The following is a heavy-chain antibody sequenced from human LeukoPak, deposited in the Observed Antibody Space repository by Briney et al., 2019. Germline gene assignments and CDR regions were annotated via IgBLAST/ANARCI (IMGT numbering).Heavy chain of an antibody. V-gene: IGHV3-7*03. Sequence: GGSLRLSCVASGFTFGEYWMSWVRQAPGKGLEWVANIKLDGSEKNYVDSVKGRFTISRDNTKNSLYLQMNSLRVEDTAVFYCARDQYDTWSRRGNFDSWGQGNLVIVSS. CDR2: IKLDGSEK. CDR1: GFTFGEYW. CDR3: ARDQYDTWSRRGNFDS. D-gene: IGHD3-3*01. J-gene: IGHJ4*02.